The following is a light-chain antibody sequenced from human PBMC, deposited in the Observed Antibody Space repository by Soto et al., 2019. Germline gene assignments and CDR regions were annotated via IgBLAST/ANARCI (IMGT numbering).Light chain of an antibody. CDR3: QQYGSSPWT. J-gene: IGKJ1*01. CDR1: QSVSSSY. CDR2: GAS. V-gene: IGKV3-20*01. Sequence: EIVLTQSPGTLSLSPGERATLSCRASQSVSSSYLAWYQQKPGQAPRLLIYGASSRANGIPDRFSGSGSGTDFTLTISRLEPEDVAVYYCQQYGSSPWTFGQGTQVEIK.